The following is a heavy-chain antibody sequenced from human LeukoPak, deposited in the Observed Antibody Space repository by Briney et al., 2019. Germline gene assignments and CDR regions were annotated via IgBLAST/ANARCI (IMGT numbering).Heavy chain of an antibody. J-gene: IGHJ4*02. D-gene: IGHD3-3*01. CDR3: AREGENYDFWSGYHTIDY. Sequence: SETLSLTCTVSGGSISSYYWSWIRQPAGKGLEWIGRIYTSGSTNYNPSPKSRVTMSVDTSKNQFSLKLSSVTAADTAVYYCAREGENYDFWSGYHTIDYWGQGTLVTVSS. V-gene: IGHV4-4*07. CDR2: IYTSGST. CDR1: GGSISSYY.